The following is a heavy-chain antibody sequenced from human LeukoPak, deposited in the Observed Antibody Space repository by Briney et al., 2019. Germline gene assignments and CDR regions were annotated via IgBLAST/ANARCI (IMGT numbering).Heavy chain of an antibody. D-gene: IGHD5-18*01. CDR1: GFTFSSYG. CDR3: AKDRQLWFLYHFDY. Sequence: GGSLRLSCAASGFTFSSYGMHWVRQAPGKGLEWVAVIWYDGSNKYYADSVKGRFTISRDNSKNTLYLQMNSLRAEDTAVYYCAKDRQLWFLYHFDYWGQGTLVTVSS. J-gene: IGHJ4*02. CDR2: IWYDGSNK. V-gene: IGHV3-33*06.